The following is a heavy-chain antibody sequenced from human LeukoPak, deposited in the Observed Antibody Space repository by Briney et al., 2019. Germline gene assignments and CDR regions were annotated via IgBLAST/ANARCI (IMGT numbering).Heavy chain of an antibody. J-gene: IGHJ4*02. CDR1: GFTFSSYW. CDR2: INIDGGTT. CDR3: ARAVAGPSHLDY. D-gene: IGHD6-19*01. Sequence: AGSLRLSCAASGFTFSSYWMHWVRQAPGKGLVWVARINIDGGTTTYADSVKGRFTISRDNAKNTLYLQMNSLRAEDTAVFYCARAVAGPSHLDYWGQGTLVTVPS. V-gene: IGHV3-74*01.